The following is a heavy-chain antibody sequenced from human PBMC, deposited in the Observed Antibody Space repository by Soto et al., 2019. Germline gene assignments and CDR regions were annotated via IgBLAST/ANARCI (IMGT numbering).Heavy chain of an antibody. CDR3: ASAAMAARFDY. V-gene: IGHV4-31*03. D-gene: IGHD6-6*01. CDR2: IYYSGST. Sequence: SETLSLTCTVSCGSISNVGYYWSWIRQHPGKGLEWIGYIYYSGSTYYNPSLKSRVTISVDTSKNQFSLKLSSVTAADTAVYYCASAAMAARFDYWGQGTLVTVSS. J-gene: IGHJ4*02. CDR1: CGSISNVGYY.